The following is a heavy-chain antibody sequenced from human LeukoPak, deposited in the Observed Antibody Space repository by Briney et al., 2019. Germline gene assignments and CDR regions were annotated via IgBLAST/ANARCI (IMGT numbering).Heavy chain of an antibody. V-gene: IGHV4-34*01. J-gene: IGHJ4*02. D-gene: IGHD6-13*01. Sequence: SETLSLTCAVYGGSFSGYYWSWIRQPPGKGLEWIGEINHSGSTNYNPSLKSRVTISVDTSKNQFSLKLSSVTAADTAVYYCARAGIAAANLDYWGQGALVTVSS. CDR2: INHSGST. CDR3: ARAGIAAANLDY. CDR1: GGSFSGYY.